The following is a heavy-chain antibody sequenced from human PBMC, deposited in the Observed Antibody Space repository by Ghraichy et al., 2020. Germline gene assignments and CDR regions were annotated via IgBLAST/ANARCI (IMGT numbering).Heavy chain of an antibody. CDR3: TSRTPVTDY. Sequence: GGSLRLSCAASGFTFSGSDMHWVRQASGKGLEWVGRSRGKANSYATAYAASVKGRFTISRDDSKNTAYLQMKSLKTEDTAVYYCTSRTPVTDYWGQGALVTVSS. V-gene: IGHV3-73*01. D-gene: IGHD4-17*01. J-gene: IGHJ4*02. CDR2: SRGKANSYAT. CDR1: GFTFSGSD.